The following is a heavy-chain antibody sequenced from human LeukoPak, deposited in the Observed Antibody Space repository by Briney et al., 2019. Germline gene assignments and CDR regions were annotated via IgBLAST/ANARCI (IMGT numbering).Heavy chain of an antibody. CDR3: ARSTGSTMFIDY. J-gene: IGHJ4*02. D-gene: IGHD3-10*02. V-gene: IGHV4-59*01. CDR2: IYYSGNT. Sequence: SETLSLTCTVSGGSISPYYWSWIRQPPGKGLEWLGYIYYSGNTDYNPSLKSRVAISVDKSKNQFSLKLSTVTAADTAVYYCARSTGSTMFIDYWGQGTLVTVSS. CDR1: GGSISPYY.